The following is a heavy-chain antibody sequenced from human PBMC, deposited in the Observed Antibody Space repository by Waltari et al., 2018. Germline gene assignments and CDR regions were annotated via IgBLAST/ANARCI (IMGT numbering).Heavy chain of an antibody. CDR1: VGSIRSYY. CDR2: IYYSGST. J-gene: IGHJ4*02. D-gene: IGHD3-3*01. Sequence: QVQLQESGPGLAKPSETLSLTCTVSVGSIRSYYWSWLRHPPGKGLEWIGYIYYSGSTNYNPSLKSRVTISVDTSKNQFSLKLSSVTAADTAVYYCARFGDFWSGRPYYFDYWGQGTLVTVSS. V-gene: IGHV4-59*01. CDR3: ARFGDFWSGRPYYFDY.